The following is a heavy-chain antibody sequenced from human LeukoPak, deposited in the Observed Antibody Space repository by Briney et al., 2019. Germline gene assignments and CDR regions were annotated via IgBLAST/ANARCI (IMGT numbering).Heavy chain of an antibody. CDR2: ISYDGSNK. D-gene: IGHD2-2*01. Sequence: GGSLRLSCAASGFTFSSYGMHWVRQAPGKGLEWVAVISYDGSNKYYADSVKSRFTISRDNSKNTLYLQMNSLRAEDTAVYYCAKGMEGYCSSSSCPGVDYWGQGTLVTVSS. CDR1: GFTFSSYG. CDR3: AKGMEGYCSSSSCPGVDY. J-gene: IGHJ4*02. V-gene: IGHV3-30*18.